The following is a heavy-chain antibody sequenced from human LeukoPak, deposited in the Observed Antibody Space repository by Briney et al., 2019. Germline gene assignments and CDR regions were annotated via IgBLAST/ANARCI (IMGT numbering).Heavy chain of an antibody. CDR2: IKQDGSEK. CDR3: ARGPYSSGWYPFYYYYYYGMDV. V-gene: IGHV3-7*01. Sequence: GGSLRLSCAASGFTFSSYWMSWVRQAPGKGLEWVANIKQDGSEKYYVDSVKGRFTISRDNAKNSLYLQMNSLRAEDTAVYYCARGPYSSGWYPFYYYYYYGMDVRGQGTTVTVSS. CDR1: GFTFSSYW. D-gene: IGHD6-19*01. J-gene: IGHJ6*02.